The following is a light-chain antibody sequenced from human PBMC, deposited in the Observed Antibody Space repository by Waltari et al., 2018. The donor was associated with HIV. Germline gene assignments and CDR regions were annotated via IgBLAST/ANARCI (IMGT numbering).Light chain of an antibody. J-gene: IGLJ2*01. CDR3: AAWDDSLDGL. CDR1: RSNIGSNP. V-gene: IGLV1-44*01. Sequence: QSVLTQPPSASGTPGPRVTISCSGRRSNIGSNPVSWYQQLPGTAPKPPLSDNVQRPSGDPDRFSGSQSGTSASLAISGLQSEDEGDYSCAAWDDSLDGLFGGGTKLTV. CDR2: DNV.